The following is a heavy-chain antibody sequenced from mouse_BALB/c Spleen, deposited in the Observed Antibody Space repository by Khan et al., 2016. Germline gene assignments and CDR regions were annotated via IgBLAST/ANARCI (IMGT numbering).Heavy chain of an antibody. Sequence: EVQLVESGGGLVQPKGSLKLSCAASGFTFNTYAMNWVRQAPGKGLEWVARIRSKSNNYATYYADSVKDRFTISRDDSQSMLYLQMNNLKTEDTAMYYCVRNYYGGGFFYYWGQGTTLTVSS. CDR1: GFTFNTYA. J-gene: IGHJ2*01. D-gene: IGHD1-1*01. CDR3: VRNYYGGGFFYY. CDR2: IRSKSNNYAT. V-gene: IGHV10-1*02.